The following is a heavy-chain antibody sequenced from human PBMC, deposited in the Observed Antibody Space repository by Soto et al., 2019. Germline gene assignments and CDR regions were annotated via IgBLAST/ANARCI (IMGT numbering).Heavy chain of an antibody. CDR1: GFTFSGSA. Sequence: EVQLVESGGGLVQPGGSLKLSCAASGFTFSGSAMHWVRQASGKGLEWVGRIRSKGNNYATAYGASLKGRFTISRDDSKNTAYLQMNSLNTEDTGVYYCSRQASDFWSGKPQYYMDVWGKGTTVTVSS. D-gene: IGHD3-3*01. J-gene: IGHJ6*03. CDR3: SRQASDFWSGKPQYYMDV. V-gene: IGHV3-73*01. CDR2: IRSKGNNYAT.